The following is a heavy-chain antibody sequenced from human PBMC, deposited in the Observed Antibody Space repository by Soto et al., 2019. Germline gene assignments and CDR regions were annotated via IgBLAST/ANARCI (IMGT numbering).Heavy chain of an antibody. CDR3: ARDGGAPRRGGYYYYVMDV. D-gene: IGHD6-6*01. CDR1: SGSISSSY. Sequence: ETLSLTCTVSSGSISSSYWIWIRQPAGKGLEWIVYIFYTGSTTYNPSLMSRVTISLDTSTNQFSLHLSSVTAADTAVYYCARDGGAPRRGGYYYYVMDVWGQGTTVTVS. V-gene: IGHV4-59*01. CDR2: IFYTGST. J-gene: IGHJ6*02.